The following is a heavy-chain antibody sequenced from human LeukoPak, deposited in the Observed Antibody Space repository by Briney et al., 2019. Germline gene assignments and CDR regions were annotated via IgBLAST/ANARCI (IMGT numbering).Heavy chain of an antibody. Sequence: SETLSLTXTVSGGSISSYYWSWIRQPPGKGLEWIGYIYYSGSTNYNPSLKSRVTISVDTSKSQFSLKLSSVTAADTAVYHCAREVNGNWFDPWGQGTLVTVSS. V-gene: IGHV4-59*01. J-gene: IGHJ5*02. CDR1: GGSISSYY. D-gene: IGHD2-8*01. CDR2: IYYSGST. CDR3: AREVNGNWFDP.